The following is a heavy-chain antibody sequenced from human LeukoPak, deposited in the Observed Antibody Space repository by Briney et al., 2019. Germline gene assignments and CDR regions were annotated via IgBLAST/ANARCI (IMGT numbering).Heavy chain of an antibody. Sequence: GASVKVSCKVSGYTLTELSMHWVRQAPGQGLEWMGWISAYNGNTNYAQKLQGRVTMTTDTSTSTAYMELRSLGSDDTAVYYCARSHCSSTSCPQNWFDPWGQGTLVTVSS. J-gene: IGHJ5*02. V-gene: IGHV1-18*01. CDR3: ARSHCSSTSCPQNWFDP. CDR1: GYTLTELS. D-gene: IGHD2-2*01. CDR2: ISAYNGNT.